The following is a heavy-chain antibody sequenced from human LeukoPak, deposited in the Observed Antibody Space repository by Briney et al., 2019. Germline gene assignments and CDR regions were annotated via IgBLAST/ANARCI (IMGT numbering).Heavy chain of an antibody. CDR2: INHSGST. CDR3: ASSKVWQWPVDY. D-gene: IGHD6-19*01. V-gene: IGHV4-34*01. J-gene: IGHJ4*02. Sequence: SGTLSLTCAVYGGSFSGYYWSWIRQPPGKGLEWIGEINHSGSTNYNPSLKSRVTISVDTSKNQFSLKLSSVTAADTAVYYCASSKVWQWPVDYWGQGTLVTVSS. CDR1: GGSFSGYY.